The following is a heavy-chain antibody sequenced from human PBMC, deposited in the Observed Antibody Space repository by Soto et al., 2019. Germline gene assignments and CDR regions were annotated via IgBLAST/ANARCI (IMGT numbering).Heavy chain of an antibody. CDR3: AILSN. CDR2: IYSDGTT. D-gene: IGHD6-6*01. V-gene: IGHV3-53*01. Sequence: GGSLLLSCASSVFTVSSNYMNWVRQAPGKGLEWLSIIYSDGTTYYADSVKGRFTISRDNFKNTLYLQMNNLRAEDTAVYYCAILSNWGQGTMVTVSS. J-gene: IGHJ4*02. CDR1: VFTVSSNY.